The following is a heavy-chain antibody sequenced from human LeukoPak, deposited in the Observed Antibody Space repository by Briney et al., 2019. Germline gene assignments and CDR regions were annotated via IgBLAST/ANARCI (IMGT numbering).Heavy chain of an antibody. Sequence: ASVKVSCKTSGYTFTNYGVNWVRQAPGQGLEWMGWISAHNGITNYAQNLQGRVTMTTDTSTSTAYMELRSLRSGDTAVYYCARARIYDTSVYYPDRNFDYWGQGTLVTVSS. CDR2: ISAHNGIT. V-gene: IGHV1-18*01. CDR1: GYTFTNYG. CDR3: ARARIYDTSVYYPDRNFDY. J-gene: IGHJ4*02. D-gene: IGHD3-22*01.